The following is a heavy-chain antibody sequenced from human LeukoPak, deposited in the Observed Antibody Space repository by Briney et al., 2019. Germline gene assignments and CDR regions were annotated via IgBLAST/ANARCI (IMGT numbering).Heavy chain of an antibody. V-gene: IGHV1-2*02. D-gene: IGHD3-10*01. CDR1: GYTFTGYY. CDR2: INPNSGGT. CDR3: ARGLTYYYGSGSPSPFDY. J-gene: IGHJ4*02. Sequence: GASVKVSCKASGYTFTGYYMHWVRQAPGQGLEWMGWINPNSGGTNYAQKFQGRVTMTRDTSISTAYMELSRLRSDDTAAYYCARGLTYYYGSGSPSPFDYWGQGTLVTVSS.